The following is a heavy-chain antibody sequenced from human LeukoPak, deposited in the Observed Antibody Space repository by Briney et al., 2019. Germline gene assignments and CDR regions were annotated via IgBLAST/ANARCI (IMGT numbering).Heavy chain of an antibody. V-gene: IGHV1-46*01. CDR1: GYTFTSYY. CDR3: ARDFTDSSGYYSSGSTLDY. CDR2: INPSGGST. Sequence: ASVKVSCKASGYTFTSYYMHWVRQAPGQGLEWMGIINPSGGSTSYAQKFQGRVTMTRDMSTSTVYMELSSLRSEDTAVYYCARDFTDSSGYYSSGSTLDYWGQGTLVTVSS. J-gene: IGHJ4*02. D-gene: IGHD3-22*01.